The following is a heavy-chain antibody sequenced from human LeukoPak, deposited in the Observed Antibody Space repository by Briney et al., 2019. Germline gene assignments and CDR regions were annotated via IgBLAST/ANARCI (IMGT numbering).Heavy chain of an antibody. CDR1: GGSISSGGYY. Sequence: SETLSLTCTVSGGSISSGGYYWSWIRQHPGKGLEWIGYIYYSGSTYYNPSLKSRVTISVDTSKNQFSLKLSSVTAADTAAYYCASSGYSYGYYFDYWGQGTLVTVSS. V-gene: IGHV4-31*03. D-gene: IGHD5-18*01. J-gene: IGHJ4*02. CDR2: IYYSGST. CDR3: ASSGYSYGYYFDY.